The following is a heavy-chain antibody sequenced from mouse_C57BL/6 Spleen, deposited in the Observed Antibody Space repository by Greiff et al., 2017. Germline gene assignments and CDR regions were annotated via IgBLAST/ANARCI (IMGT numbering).Heavy chain of an antibody. V-gene: IGHV2-2*01. J-gene: IGHJ3*01. CDR3: ARSDGSSLGGFAY. D-gene: IGHD1-1*01. Sequence: VKLVESGPGLVQPSQSLSITCTVSGFSLTSYGVHWVRQSPGKGLEWLGVIWSGGSTDYNAAFISRLSISKDNSKSQVFFKMNSLQADDTAIYYCARSDGSSLGGFAYWGQGTLVTVSA. CDR2: IWSGGST. CDR1: GFSLTSYG.